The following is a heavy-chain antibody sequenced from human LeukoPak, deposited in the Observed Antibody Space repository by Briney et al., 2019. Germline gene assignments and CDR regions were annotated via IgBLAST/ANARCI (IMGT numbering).Heavy chain of an antibody. CDR3: AKDPKYSSSWYFDY. J-gene: IGHJ4*02. CDR2: ISGSGGST. CDR1: GFTFSSYA. V-gene: IGHV3-23*01. Sequence: QAGGSLRLSCAASGFTFSSYAMSWVRQAPGKGLEWVSAISGSGGSTYYADSVKGRFTISRDNSKNTLYLQMNSLRAEDTAVYYCAKDPKYSSSWYFDYWGQGTLVTVSS. D-gene: IGHD6-13*01.